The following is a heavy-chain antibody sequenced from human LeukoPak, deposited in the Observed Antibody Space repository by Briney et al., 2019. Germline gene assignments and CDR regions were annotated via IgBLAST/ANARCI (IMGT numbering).Heavy chain of an antibody. J-gene: IGHJ4*02. CDR1: GFTFSRYW. D-gene: IGHD3-10*01. Sequence: PGGSLRLSCAASGFTFSRYWMSWVRQAPGKGLEWVVNIKQDGSEKYYVDSVKGRFTISRDNAKNSLYLQMNSLRAEDTAVYYCAAQWFGDPPGDYWGQGTLVTVSS. V-gene: IGHV3-7*01. CDR2: IKQDGSEK. CDR3: AAQWFGDPPGDY.